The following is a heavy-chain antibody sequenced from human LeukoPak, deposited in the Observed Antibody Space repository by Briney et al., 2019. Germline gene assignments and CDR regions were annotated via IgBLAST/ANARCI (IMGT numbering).Heavy chain of an antibody. J-gene: IGHJ5*02. Sequence: SETLSLTCTVSGGSISSSSYYWGWIRQPPGKGLEWTGSIYYSGSTYYNPSLKSRVTISVDTSKNQFSLKLSSVTAADTAVYYCASGIDSSTDGWFDPWGQGTLVTVSS. CDR2: IYYSGST. CDR1: GGSISSSSYY. D-gene: IGHD6-13*01. V-gene: IGHV4-39*01. CDR3: ASGIDSSTDGWFDP.